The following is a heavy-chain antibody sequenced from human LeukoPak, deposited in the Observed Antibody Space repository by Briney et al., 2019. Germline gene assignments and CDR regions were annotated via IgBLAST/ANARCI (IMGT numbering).Heavy chain of an antibody. CDR2: ISYDGSNK. J-gene: IGHJ4*02. CDR1: GFTFSSYG. V-gene: IGHV3-30*18. CDR3: AKDRAGIASSSFDY. Sequence: GRSLRLSCAASGFTFSSYGMHWVRQAPGKGLEWVAVISYDGSNKYYADSVKGRFTISRDNSKNTLYLQMNSLRAEDTAVYYCAKDRAGIASSSFDYWGQGTLVTVSS. D-gene: IGHD6-13*01.